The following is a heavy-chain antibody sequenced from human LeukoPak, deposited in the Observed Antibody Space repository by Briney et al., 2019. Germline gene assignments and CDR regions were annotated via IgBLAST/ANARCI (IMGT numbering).Heavy chain of an antibody. J-gene: IGHJ3*02. D-gene: IGHD2-2*01. Sequence: SQTLSLTCAISGDSFSSNSAAWNWLRQSPSRGLEWLGRTYYRSKWYNDYAVSVKSLITINPDTSKNQFSLQLNSVTPEDTAVYYCARVHCSSTSCYVGDAFDIWGQGTMVTVSS. CDR2: TYYRSKWYN. V-gene: IGHV6-1*01. CDR1: GDSFSSNSAA. CDR3: ARVHCSSTSCYVGDAFDI.